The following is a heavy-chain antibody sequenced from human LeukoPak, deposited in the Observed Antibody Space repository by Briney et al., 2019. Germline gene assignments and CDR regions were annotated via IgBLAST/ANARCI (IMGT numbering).Heavy chain of an antibody. CDR3: ARDRGGSYSAIDY. J-gene: IGHJ4*02. CDR2: ISSSSITI. V-gene: IGHV3-48*04. Sequence: GGSLRLSCAASGFTFSSYSLNWVRQAPGKGLEWVSFISSSSITIYYADSVKGRFTISGDNAEKSLYPQMNSLRAEDTAVYYCARDRGGSYSAIDYWGQGTLVTVSS. D-gene: IGHD2-15*01. CDR1: GFTFSSYS.